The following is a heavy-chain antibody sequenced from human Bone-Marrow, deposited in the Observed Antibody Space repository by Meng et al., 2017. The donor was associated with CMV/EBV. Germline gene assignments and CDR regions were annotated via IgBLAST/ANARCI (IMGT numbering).Heavy chain of an antibody. CDR2: ISWNSGSI. D-gene: IGHD1-7*01. CDR3: AIGLELRH. Sequence: SLKISCAASGFTFDDYAMHWVRQAPGKGLEWVSGISWNSGSIGYADSVKGRFTISRDNAKNSLYLQMNSLRAEDTALYYCAIGLELRHWGQGTLVTVSS. CDR1: GFTFDDYA. J-gene: IGHJ4*02. V-gene: IGHV3-9*01.